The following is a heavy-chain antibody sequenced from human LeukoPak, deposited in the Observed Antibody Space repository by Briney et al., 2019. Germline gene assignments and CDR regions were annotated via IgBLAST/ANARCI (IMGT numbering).Heavy chain of an antibody. CDR3: ARESIAVAGAPFDY. J-gene: IGHJ4*02. CDR1: GFTFSSYE. CDR2: ISSGSTI. Sequence: GGSLRLSCAASGFTFSSYEMNWVRQAPGKGLEGVSYISSGSTIYDADSVKGRFTISRDNAKNSLYLQMNSLRAEDTAVYYCARESIAVAGAPFDYWGQGTLVTVSS. D-gene: IGHD6-19*01. V-gene: IGHV3-48*03.